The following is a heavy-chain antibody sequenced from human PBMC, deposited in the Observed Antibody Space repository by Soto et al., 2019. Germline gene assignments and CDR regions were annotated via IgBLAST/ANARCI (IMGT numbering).Heavy chain of an antibody. V-gene: IGHV3-30*18. CDR2: ISYDGSHK. CDR3: AKGSVLGYCTGGSCYGDAFDI. J-gene: IGHJ3*02. CDR1: GFTFSHYG. Sequence: QVQLVESGGGVVQPGRSLRLSCAASGFTFSHYGMNWVRQAPGKGLEWVALISYDGSHKHYEDSVKGRFTISRDNSDNTLYLQMSSLTNEDTAVYYCAKGSVLGYCTGGSCYGDAFDIWGQGTMVTVSS. D-gene: IGHD2-15*01.